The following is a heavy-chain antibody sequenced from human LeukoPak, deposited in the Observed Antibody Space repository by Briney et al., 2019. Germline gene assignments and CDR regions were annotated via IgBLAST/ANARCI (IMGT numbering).Heavy chain of an antibody. J-gene: IGHJ2*01. Sequence: GGSLRLSCAASGFAVSINSMSWVRQAPGKGLEWVSVIYSGGSTYYADSVKGRFTISRDNSKNTLYLQMNSLRAEDTAVYYCARTYSGYSYGMYWYFDLWGRGTLATVSS. CDR3: ARTYSGYSYGMYWYFDL. V-gene: IGHV3-53*01. D-gene: IGHD5-18*01. CDR1: GFAVSINS. CDR2: IYSGGST.